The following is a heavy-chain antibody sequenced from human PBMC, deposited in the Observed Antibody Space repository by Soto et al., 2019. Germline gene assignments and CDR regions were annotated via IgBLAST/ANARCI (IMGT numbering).Heavy chain of an antibody. J-gene: IGHJ5*02. Sequence: SETLSLTCAVYGGSFIGYYWSWIRHPPGKGLEWIGEINHSGSTNYNPSLKSRVTISVDTSKNQFSLKLSSVTAADTAVYYCARTRGYSSSWYHPSDWFDPWGQGTLVTVSS. V-gene: IGHV4-34*01. CDR1: GGSFIGYY. CDR2: INHSGST. CDR3: ARTRGYSSSWYHPSDWFDP. D-gene: IGHD6-13*01.